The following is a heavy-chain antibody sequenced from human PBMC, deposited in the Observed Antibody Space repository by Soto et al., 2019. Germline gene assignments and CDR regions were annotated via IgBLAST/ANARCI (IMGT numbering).Heavy chain of an antibody. V-gene: IGHV4-59*08. CDR2: IYYSGST. CDR1: GGSISSYY. J-gene: IGHJ4*02. D-gene: IGHD6-19*01. Sequence: SETLSLTCTVSGGSISSYYWSWLRQPPGKGLEWIGYIYYSGSTNYNPSLKSRVTISVDTSKNQFSLRLSSVTAADTAVYYCARHERLVLPPALGPPDYWGQGTLVPVSS. CDR3: ARHERLVLPPALGPPDY.